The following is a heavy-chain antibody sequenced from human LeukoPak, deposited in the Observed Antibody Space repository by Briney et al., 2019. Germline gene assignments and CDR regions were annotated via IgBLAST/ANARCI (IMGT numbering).Heavy chain of an antibody. CDR2: INHSGST. J-gene: IGHJ6*02. Sequence: SETLSLTCTVSGDSISSYYWSWIRQPPGKGLEWIGEINHSGSTNYNPSLKSRVTISVDTSKNQFSLKLSSVTAADTAVYYCARGEFRESPRANWGLRGYCYGTDVWGQGTTVTVSS. CDR1: GDSISSYY. D-gene: IGHD7-27*01. V-gene: IGHV4-34*01. CDR3: ARGEFRESPRANWGLRGYCYGTDV.